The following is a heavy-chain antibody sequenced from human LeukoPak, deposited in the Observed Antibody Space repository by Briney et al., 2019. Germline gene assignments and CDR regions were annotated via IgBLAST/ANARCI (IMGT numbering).Heavy chain of an antibody. J-gene: IGHJ4*02. D-gene: IGHD2-15*01. CDR3: ARGHSVVAATHWDY. CDR1: GGSFSGYY. V-gene: IGHV4-34*01. CDR2: INHSGST. Sequence: KPSETLSLTCAAYGGSFSGYYWSWIRQPPGKGLEWIGEINHSGSTNYNPSLKSRVTISVDTSKNQFSLKLSSVTAADTAVYYCARGHSVVAATHWDYWGQGTLVTVSS.